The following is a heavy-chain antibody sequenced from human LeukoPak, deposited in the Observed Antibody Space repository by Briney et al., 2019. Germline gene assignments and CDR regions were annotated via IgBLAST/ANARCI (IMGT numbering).Heavy chain of an antibody. CDR2: ISYTGST. CDR1: GGSISSSSYY. J-gene: IGHJ5*02. D-gene: IGHD3-3*01. Sequence: SETLSLTCTVSGGSISSSSYYWGWIRQRPGKGLEWIGSISYTGSTYYNPSLKSRVTISVDTSKNYFSLKLSSVTASDTAVYYCARSQGPRITIFGVVKNWFDPWGQGTLVTVSS. CDR3: ARSQGPRITIFGVVKNWFDP. V-gene: IGHV4-39*02.